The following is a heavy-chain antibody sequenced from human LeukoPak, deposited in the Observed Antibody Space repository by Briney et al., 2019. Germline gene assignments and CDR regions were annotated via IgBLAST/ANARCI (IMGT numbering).Heavy chain of an antibody. J-gene: IGHJ4*02. Sequence: SETLSLTCTVSGGSISTYYWGWIRQPPGKGLEWIGYINYSGNTKYNPSLKGRLTISVDTSKNQFSLKLRSVTAADTAVYYCARHSGSYYDFDYWGQGTLVTVSS. D-gene: IGHD1-26*01. CDR3: ARHSGSYYDFDY. V-gene: IGHV4-59*08. CDR1: GGSISTYY. CDR2: INYSGNT.